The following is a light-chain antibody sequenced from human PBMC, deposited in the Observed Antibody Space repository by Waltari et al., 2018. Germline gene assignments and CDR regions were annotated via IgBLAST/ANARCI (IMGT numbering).Light chain of an antibody. CDR3: QQYSSWPLWT. J-gene: IGKJ1*01. V-gene: IGKV3-15*01. Sequence: IVMTQSPATLSVSPGEEATLTCRASQSVDSNLAWYQQNPGQAPTLIIFVASGRATGVPARFSGSGSGTEYTLTIGSLQSEDSAVYYCQQYSSWPLWTFGQGTKVEIK. CDR2: VAS. CDR1: QSVDSN.